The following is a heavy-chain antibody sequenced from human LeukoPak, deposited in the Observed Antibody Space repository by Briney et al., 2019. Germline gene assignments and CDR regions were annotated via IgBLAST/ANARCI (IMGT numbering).Heavy chain of an antibody. CDR2: IYHRGST. CDR1: GGSISSSNW. D-gene: IGHD3-10*01. J-gene: IGHJ4*02. Sequence: PSGTLSLTCAVSGGSISSSNWWSWVRQPPGKGLEWIGEIYHRGSTNYNPSLKSRVTISVDTSKNQFSLKLSSVTAADTAVYYCARRKLWFGELLYQAGGYYFDYWGQGTLVTVSS. V-gene: IGHV4-4*02. CDR3: ARRKLWFGELLYQAGGYYFDY.